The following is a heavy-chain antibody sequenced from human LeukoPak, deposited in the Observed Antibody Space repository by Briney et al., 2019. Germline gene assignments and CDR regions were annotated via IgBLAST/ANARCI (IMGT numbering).Heavy chain of an antibody. J-gene: IGHJ4*02. Sequence: ASVKVSCKASGYTFTSYYMHWVRQAPGQGLEWMGIINPSGGSTSYAQKFQGRVTMTSDTSTSTVYMELTSLRSEDTALYYCVRELGGTYYFDYWGQGTLVTVSS. D-gene: IGHD1-26*01. CDR2: INPSGGST. CDR3: VRELGGTYYFDY. V-gene: IGHV1-46*01. CDR1: GYTFTSYY.